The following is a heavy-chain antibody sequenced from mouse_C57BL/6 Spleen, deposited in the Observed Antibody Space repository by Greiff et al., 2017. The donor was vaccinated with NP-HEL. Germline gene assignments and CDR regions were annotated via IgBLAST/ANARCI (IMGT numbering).Heavy chain of an antibody. Sequence: EVQLQQSGPELVKPGASVKISCKASGYTFTDYYMNWVKQSHGKSLEWIGDINPNNGGTSYNQKFKGKATLTVDKSSSTAYMELRSLTSEDSAVYYCASLEGGSDYYAMDYWGQGTSVTVSS. J-gene: IGHJ4*01. CDR3: ASLEGGSDYYAMDY. CDR2: INPNNGGT. CDR1: GYTFTDYY. V-gene: IGHV1-26*01.